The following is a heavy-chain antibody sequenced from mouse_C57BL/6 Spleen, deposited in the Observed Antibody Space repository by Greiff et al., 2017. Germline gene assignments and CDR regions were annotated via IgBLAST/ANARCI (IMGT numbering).Heavy chain of an antibody. Sequence: VKLQESGAELVKPGASVKISCKASGYAFSSYWMNWVKQRPGKGLEWIGQIYPGDGDTNYNGKFKGKATLTADKSSSTAYMQLSSLTSEDSAVYFCARWGTTAFFDYWGQGTTLTVSS. V-gene: IGHV1-80*01. CDR2: IYPGDGDT. CDR1: GYAFSSYW. CDR3: ARWGTTAFFDY. J-gene: IGHJ2*01. D-gene: IGHD1-2*01.